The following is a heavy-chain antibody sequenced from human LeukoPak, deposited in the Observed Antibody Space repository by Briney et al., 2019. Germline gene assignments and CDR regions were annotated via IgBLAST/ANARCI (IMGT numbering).Heavy chain of an antibody. CDR2: INPKSGST. D-gene: IGHD2-15*01. V-gene: IGHV1-2*02. CDR3: GRRVSRGWTDY. CDR1: GYTLTDYY. Sequence: ASVKVSCKVSGYTLTDYYLHWVRQAPGQGLERMGWINPKSGSTHYAQKFQGRVIMTRDTSLNTAYLELTSLRSDDTAIYFCGRRVSRGWTDYWGQGTLVTASS. J-gene: IGHJ4*02.